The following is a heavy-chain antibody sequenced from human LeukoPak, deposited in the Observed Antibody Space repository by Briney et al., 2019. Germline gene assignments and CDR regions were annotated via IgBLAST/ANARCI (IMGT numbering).Heavy chain of an antibody. D-gene: IGHD2-15*01. CDR2: ISSSSSYI. CDR3: ARGFTSYCSGGSCYSDY. Sequence: GGSLRLSCAASGFTFSSYAMSWVRQAPGKGLEWVSSISSSSSYIYYADSVKGRFTISRDNAKNSLYLQMNSLRAEDTAVYYCARGFTSYCSGGSCYSDYWGQGTLVTVSS. V-gene: IGHV3-21*04. CDR1: GFTFSSYA. J-gene: IGHJ4*02.